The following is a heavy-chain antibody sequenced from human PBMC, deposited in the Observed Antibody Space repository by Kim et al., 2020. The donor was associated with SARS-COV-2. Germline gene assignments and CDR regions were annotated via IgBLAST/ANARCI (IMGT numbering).Heavy chain of an antibody. CDR3: AKRYSSGG. D-gene: IGHD5-18*01. Sequence: SGASTNYADSVKGRFPIARDNTKNTLYLQLNSLGAEDTAVYYCAKRYSSGGWGQGTLVTVSS. CDR2: SGAST. V-gene: IGHV3-23*01. J-gene: IGHJ4*02.